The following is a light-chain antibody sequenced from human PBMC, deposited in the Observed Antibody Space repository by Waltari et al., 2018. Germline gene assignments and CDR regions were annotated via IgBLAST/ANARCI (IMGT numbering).Light chain of an antibody. CDR3: QAWGPGLWV. V-gene: IGLV4-69*01. CDR2: IDSDGSH. J-gene: IGLJ3*02. CDR1: NAHGTYN. Sequence: QLSVTQSPSASASLGDSVRLPCPLDNAHGTYNIACHQQRPKKAPRFLMKIDSDGSHVKGDAIPDRFAGSSSGAARYLTISDLQSDDEADYYCQAWGPGLWVFGGGTKLTVL.